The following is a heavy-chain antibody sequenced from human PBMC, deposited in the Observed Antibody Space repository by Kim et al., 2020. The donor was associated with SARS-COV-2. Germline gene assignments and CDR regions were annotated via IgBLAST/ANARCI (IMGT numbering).Heavy chain of an antibody. J-gene: IGHJ4*02. V-gene: IGHV4-39*07. CDR2: IYYSGST. CDR1: GGSISSSSYY. Sequence: SETLSLTCTVSGGSISSSSYYWGWIRQPPGKGLEWIGSIYYSGSTYYNPSLKSRVTISVDTSKNQFSLKLSSVTAADTALYYCARDPRRGVTRTKTFDYWGQGTLVTVSS. D-gene: IGHD4-17*01. CDR3: ARDPRRGVTRTKTFDY.